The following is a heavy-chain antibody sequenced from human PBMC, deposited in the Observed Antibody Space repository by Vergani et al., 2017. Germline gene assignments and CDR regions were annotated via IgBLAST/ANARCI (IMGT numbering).Heavy chain of an antibody. Sequence: QAQLQQWGAGLLKPSETLSLTCAIYGGSFNDYWWTWIRQPPGKGLEWIGEIRLDGITPYSPSLKSRVTISIDTSTHQFSLNLRSVTAADTAVYYCAREGYCANGVCFSLFDVWGQGALVTVSS. V-gene: IGHV4-34*01. D-gene: IGHD2-8*01. CDR1: GGSFNDYW. CDR2: IRLDGIT. CDR3: AREGYCANGVCFSLFDV. J-gene: IGHJ4*02.